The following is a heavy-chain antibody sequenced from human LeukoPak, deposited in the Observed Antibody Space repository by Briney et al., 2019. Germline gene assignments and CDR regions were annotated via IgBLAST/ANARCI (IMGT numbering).Heavy chain of an antibody. CDR2: IYTSGST. V-gene: IGHV4-4*07. Sequence: SETLSLTCTVSGGSISSYYWSWIRQPAGKGLEWIRRIYTSGSTNYNPSLKSRVTMSVDTSKNQFSLKLSSVTAADTAVYYCARDLNITFGGRVHAFDIWGQGTMVTVSS. D-gene: IGHD3-16*01. J-gene: IGHJ3*02. CDR3: ARDLNITFGGRVHAFDI. CDR1: GGSISSYY.